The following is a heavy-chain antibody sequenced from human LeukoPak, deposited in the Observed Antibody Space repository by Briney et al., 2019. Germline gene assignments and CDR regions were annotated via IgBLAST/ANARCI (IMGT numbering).Heavy chain of an antibody. CDR3: ARHRAYSSSSPFDY. D-gene: IGHD6-6*01. J-gene: IGHJ4*02. CDR2: IYYTGST. Sequence: SETLSLTCSVSGGSISSLYWSWIRQPPGTGLEWMGYIYYTGSTNYNPSLKSRVTMFVDMSKNQFSLRLSSVTAADTAVYYCARHRAYSSSSPFDYWGQGTLVTVSS. CDR1: GGSISSLY. V-gene: IGHV4-59*08.